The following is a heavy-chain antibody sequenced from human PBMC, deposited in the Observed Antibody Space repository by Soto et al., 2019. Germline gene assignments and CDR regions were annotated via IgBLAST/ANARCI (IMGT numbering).Heavy chain of an antibody. CDR3: ARANTPSSVVVTG. D-gene: IGHD2-21*02. V-gene: IGHV4-34*01. CDR2: IHHSGST. Sequence: PSETLSLTCAVYGGSITSYYWSWIRQPPGKGLEWIGEIHHSGSTNYNPSLKSRVLISLDTSKNHFFLSLTSVTAADTAVYYCARANTPSSVVVTGWGQGTLVTVSS. CDR1: GGSITSYY. J-gene: IGHJ4*02.